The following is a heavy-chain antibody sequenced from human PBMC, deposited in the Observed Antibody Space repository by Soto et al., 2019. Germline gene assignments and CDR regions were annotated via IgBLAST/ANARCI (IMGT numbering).Heavy chain of an antibody. V-gene: IGHV4-30-4*02. CDR2: IYYSGST. CDR3: ARERPDGARLDP. D-gene: IGHD6-6*01. Sequence: PSDTLSLTCAVSGVSISSGDYYLRWIRQPPGKGLEWIGYIYYSGSTYYNPSLKSRVTISVDTSKNQFSLKLSSVTAADTAVYYCARERPDGARLDPWGQGTLVTVSS. CDR1: GVSISSGDYY. J-gene: IGHJ5*02.